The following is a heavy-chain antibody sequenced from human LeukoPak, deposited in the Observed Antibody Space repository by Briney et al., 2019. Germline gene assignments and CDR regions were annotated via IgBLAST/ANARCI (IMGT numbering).Heavy chain of an antibody. CDR2: ISSSGSTI. CDR3: AELGITMIGGV. D-gene: IGHD3-10*02. J-gene: IGHJ6*04. V-gene: IGHV3-48*03. Sequence: PGGSLRLSCATSGFTFSSYEMNWVRQAPGKGLEWVSYISSSGSTIYYADSVKGRFTISRDNAKNSLYLQMNSLRAEDTAVYYCAELGITMIGGVWGKGTTVTVSS. CDR1: GFTFSSYE.